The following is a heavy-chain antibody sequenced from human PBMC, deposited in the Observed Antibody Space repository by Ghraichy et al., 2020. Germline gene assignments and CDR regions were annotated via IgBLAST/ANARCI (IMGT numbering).Heavy chain of an antibody. D-gene: IGHD3-3*01. CDR3: ARQVVGMTLSGGEYNWLDP. CDR2: ITTKGKNYAT. J-gene: IGHJ5*02. V-gene: IGHV3-73*01. Sequence: GGSLRLSCAGSGFTFSGSPIHWVRQASGKGLEWVGRITTKGKNYATEYAASGRGRVTISRDDSQKTAYLQMNSLTTDDTAVYYGARQVVGMTLSGGEYNWLDPWGQGTQVFVSS. CDR1: GFTFSGSP.